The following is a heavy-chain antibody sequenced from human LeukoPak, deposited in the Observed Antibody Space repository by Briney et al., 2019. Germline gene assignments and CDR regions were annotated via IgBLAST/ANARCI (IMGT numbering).Heavy chain of an antibody. Sequence: SETLSLTCTVSGYSISSTYYWGWIRQPPGKGLEWIGSINDGGSTYYDPSRKSRVTISVDTSNNQFSLKGNSVTAADTAVYYCARLGGNSYGSYYFVYWGQGTLVTASS. D-gene: IGHD5-18*01. J-gene: IGHJ4*02. CDR2: INDGGST. CDR3: ARLGGNSYGSYYFVY. V-gene: IGHV4-38-2*02. CDR1: GYSISSTYY.